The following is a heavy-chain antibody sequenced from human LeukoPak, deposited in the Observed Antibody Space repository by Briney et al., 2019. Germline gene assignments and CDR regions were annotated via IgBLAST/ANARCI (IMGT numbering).Heavy chain of an antibody. CDR1: GFTFSSYW. V-gene: IGHV3-7*01. CDR3: ARDIVLMVYAGYYYYGMDV. D-gene: IGHD2-8*01. Sequence: GGSLRLSCAASGFTFSSYWMSWVRQAPGKGLEWVANIKQDGSEKYYVDSVKGRFTISRDNAKNSLYLQMNSLRAEDTAVYYCARDIVLMVYAGYYYYGMDVWGQGTTVTVSS. J-gene: IGHJ6*02. CDR2: IKQDGSEK.